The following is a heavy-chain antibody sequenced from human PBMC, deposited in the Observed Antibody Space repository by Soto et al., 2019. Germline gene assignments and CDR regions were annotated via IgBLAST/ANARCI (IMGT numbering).Heavy chain of an antibody. V-gene: IGHV4-59*01. J-gene: IGHJ6*02. CDR2: IYYSGST. CDR3: ARDIVGGSYLKYYYSGMDV. D-gene: IGHD1-26*01. CDR1: GGSISSYY. Sequence: SETLSLTCTVSGGSISSYYWSWIRQPPGKGLEWIGYIYYSGSTNYNPSLKSRVTISVDTSKNQFSLKLSSVTAADTAVYYCARDIVGGSYLKYYYSGMDVWGQGTKVTVSS.